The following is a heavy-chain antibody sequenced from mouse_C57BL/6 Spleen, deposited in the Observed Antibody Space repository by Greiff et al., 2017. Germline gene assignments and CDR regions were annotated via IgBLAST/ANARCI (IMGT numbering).Heavy chain of an antibody. V-gene: IGHV5-4*03. Sequence: EVMLVESGGGLVKPGGSLKLSCAASGFTFSSYAMPWVRQTPEKRLEWVATISDGGSYTYYPDNVKGRFTISRDNAKNNLYLQMSHLKSEDTAMYYCARADYGGFAYWGQGTLVTVSA. CDR2: ISDGGSYT. D-gene: IGHD2-4*01. CDR1: GFTFSSYA. J-gene: IGHJ3*01. CDR3: ARADYGGFAY.